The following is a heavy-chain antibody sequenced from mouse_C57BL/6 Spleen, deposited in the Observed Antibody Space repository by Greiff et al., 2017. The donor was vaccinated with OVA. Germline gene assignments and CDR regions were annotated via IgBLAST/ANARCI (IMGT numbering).Heavy chain of an antibody. CDR1: GFTFSSYA. J-gene: IGHJ4*01. Sequence: EVKLVESGGGLVKPGGSLKLSCAASGFTFSSYAMSWVRQTPEKRLEWVATISDGGSYTYYPDNVKGRFTISRDNAKNNLYLQMSHLKSEDTAMYYCAREPGGGNSFYAMDYWGQGTSVTVSS. D-gene: IGHD2-1*01. CDR2: ISDGGSYT. V-gene: IGHV5-4*01. CDR3: AREPGGGNSFYAMDY.